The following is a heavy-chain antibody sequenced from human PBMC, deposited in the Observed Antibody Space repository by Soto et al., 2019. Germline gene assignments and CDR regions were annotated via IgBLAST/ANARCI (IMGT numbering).Heavy chain of an antibody. D-gene: IGHD2-2*02. Sequence: PSETLSLTCTVSGGSISSSSYYWGLIRQPPGKGLEWIGCIYYSGSTNYNPSLKSRVTISVDTSKNQFSLKLSSVTAADTAVYYCARGYCSSTICYIWDNWFDPWGQGTLVTVSS. J-gene: IGHJ5*02. V-gene: IGHV4-39*07. CDR1: GGSISSSSYY. CDR2: IYYSGST. CDR3: ARGYCSSTICYIWDNWFDP.